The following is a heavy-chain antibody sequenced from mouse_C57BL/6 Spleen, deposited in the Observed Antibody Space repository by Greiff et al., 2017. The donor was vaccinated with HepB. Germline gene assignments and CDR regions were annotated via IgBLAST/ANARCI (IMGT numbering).Heavy chain of an antibody. CDR3: ARGATVVATDYYAMDY. CDR2: INPNNGGT. Sequence: EVKLQQFGPELVKPGASVKISCKASGYTFTDYYMNWVKQSHGKSLEWIGDINPNNGGTSYNQKFKGKATLTVDKSSSTAYMELRSLTSEDSAVYYCARGATVVATDYYAMDYWGQGTSVTVSS. V-gene: IGHV1-26*01. D-gene: IGHD1-1*01. J-gene: IGHJ4*01. CDR1: GYTFTDYY.